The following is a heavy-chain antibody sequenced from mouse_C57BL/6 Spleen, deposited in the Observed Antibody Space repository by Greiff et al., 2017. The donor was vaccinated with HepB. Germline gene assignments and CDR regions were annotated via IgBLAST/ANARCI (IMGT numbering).Heavy chain of an antibody. Sequence: VQGVESDAELVKPGASVKISCKVSGYTFTDHTIHWMKQRPEQGLEWIGYIYPRDGSTKYNEKFKGKATLTADKSSSTAYMQLNSLTSEDSAVYFCAREFIYYYGSSPWFAYWGQGTLVTVSA. CDR3: AREFIYYYGSSPWFAY. CDR2: IYPRDGST. D-gene: IGHD1-1*01. J-gene: IGHJ3*01. V-gene: IGHV1-78*01. CDR1: GYTFTDHT.